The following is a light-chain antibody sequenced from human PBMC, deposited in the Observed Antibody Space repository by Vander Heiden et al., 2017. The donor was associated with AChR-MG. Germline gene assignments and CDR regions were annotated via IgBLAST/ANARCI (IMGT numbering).Light chain of an antibody. CDR3: QTWNSYIVV. CDR2: QDS. J-gene: IGLJ2*01. V-gene: IGLV3-1*01. Sequence: SYELTQPPSVSVSPGQTATISCSGERLGDKTVCWYQQRPGQSPILVIYQDSKRPSGIPERFSGSSAGNTATLTISGTQPMDEADYYCQTWNSYIVVFGGGTKLTVL. CDR1: RLGDKT.